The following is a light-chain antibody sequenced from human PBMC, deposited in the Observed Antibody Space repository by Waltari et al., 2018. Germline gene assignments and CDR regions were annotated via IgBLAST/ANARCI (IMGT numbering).Light chain of an antibody. J-gene: IGKJ4*01. CDR2: DAS. V-gene: IGKV1-33*01. CDR3: QQYDNLPLT. Sequence: DLQMTQSPSSLSASVGDRVTITCQASQDISNYLNWYQQKPGKAPKLLFYDASNLETGVPSRLSGSGSGTDFTFTISSLQPEDIATYYCQQYDNLPLTFGGGTKVEIK. CDR1: QDISNY.